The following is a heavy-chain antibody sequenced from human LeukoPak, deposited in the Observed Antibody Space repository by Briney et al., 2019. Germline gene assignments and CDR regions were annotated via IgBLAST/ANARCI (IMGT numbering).Heavy chain of an antibody. D-gene: IGHD6-19*01. CDR3: ARVRGSGWYFDY. J-gene: IGHJ4*02. CDR2: ISSSSSTI. V-gene: IGHV3-48*02. CDR1: GFTFSSFS. Sequence: GRSLRLSCAASGFTFSSFSMNWARQAPGKGLEWVSYISSSSSTINYADSVKGRFTISRDNAKNSLYLQMNSLRDEDTAVYYCARVRGSGWYFDYWGQGALVTVSS.